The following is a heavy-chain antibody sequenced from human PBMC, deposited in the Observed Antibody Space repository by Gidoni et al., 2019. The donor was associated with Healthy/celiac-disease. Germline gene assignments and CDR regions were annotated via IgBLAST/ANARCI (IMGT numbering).Heavy chain of an antibody. J-gene: IGHJ4*02. CDR3: AKDEAVAGLYDY. V-gene: IGHV3-23*01. D-gene: IGHD6-19*01. CDR1: GFTFSSYA. CDR2: ISGSGGST. Sequence: EVQLLESGGGLVQPGGSLRLSCAPSGFTFSSYAMSWVRQAPGKGLEWVSAISGSGGSTYYADSVKGRFTISRDNSKNTLYLQMNSLRAEDTAVYYCAKDEAVAGLYDYWGQGTLVTVSS.